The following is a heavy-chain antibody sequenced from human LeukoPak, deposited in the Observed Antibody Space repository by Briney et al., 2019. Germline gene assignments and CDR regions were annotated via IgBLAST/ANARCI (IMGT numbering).Heavy chain of an antibody. Sequence: ASVKVSCKASGYTLTAYYIYWVRQAPGQGLEWMGRINPNSGGTDYAQNFQGRVTMTRNTSITTAYMELSRLRSDDTAVYYCARGYCSGGTCYLVENWLDPWGQGTLVTVSS. J-gene: IGHJ5*02. D-gene: IGHD2-15*01. CDR3: ARGYCSGGTCYLVENWLDP. V-gene: IGHV1-2*06. CDR2: INPNSGGT. CDR1: GYTLTAYY.